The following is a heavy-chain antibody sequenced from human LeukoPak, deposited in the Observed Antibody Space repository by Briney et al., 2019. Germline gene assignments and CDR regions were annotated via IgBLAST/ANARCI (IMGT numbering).Heavy chain of an antibody. V-gene: IGHV3-23*01. D-gene: IGHD3-16*01. CDR2: ILDSGYST. CDR1: GFTFSSYA. Sequence: GGSLGLSCAASGFTFSSYAMSWVRQAPGKGLEWISGILDSGYSTYYANSVKGRFTISRDNSNNTLYLQMNSLRAEDTAVYYCAKLGGHPLHNYYVGVWGKGTTVAVSS. J-gene: IGHJ6*03. CDR3: AKLGGHPLHNYYVGV.